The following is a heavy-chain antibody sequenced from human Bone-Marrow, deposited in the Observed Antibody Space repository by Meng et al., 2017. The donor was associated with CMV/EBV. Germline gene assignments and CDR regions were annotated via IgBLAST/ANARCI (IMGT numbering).Heavy chain of an antibody. D-gene: IGHD5-12*01. J-gene: IGHJ4*02. Sequence: ASVKVSCKASGYTFIGYYMHWVRQAPGQGLEWMGWINPNSGGTNYAQKFQGRVTMTRDTSISTAYMELSRLRSDDTAVYYCARVIRGYERVDYWGQGTLVTVSS. CDR1: GYTFIGYY. CDR2: INPNSGGT. CDR3: ARVIRGYERVDY. V-gene: IGHV1-2*02.